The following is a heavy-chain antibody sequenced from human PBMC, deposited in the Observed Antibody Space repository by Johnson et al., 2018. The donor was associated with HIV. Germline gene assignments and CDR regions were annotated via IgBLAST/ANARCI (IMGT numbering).Heavy chain of an antibody. CDR2: ISGSGGST. D-gene: IGHD6-13*01. Sequence: EVQLMESGGGVVQPGGSLRLSCVVSGFTFSSHAMSWVRQAPGKGLEWVSAISGSGGSTYYADSVKGRFTISRDNSKNTLYLQMNSLRAEDTAVYYCARYQQLVRDGAFDIWGQGTMVTVSS. CDR1: GFTFSSHA. J-gene: IGHJ3*02. CDR3: ARYQQLVRDGAFDI. V-gene: IGHV3-23*01.